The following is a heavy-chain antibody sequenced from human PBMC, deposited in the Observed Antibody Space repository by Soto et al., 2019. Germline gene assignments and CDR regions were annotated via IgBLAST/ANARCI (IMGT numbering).Heavy chain of an antibody. V-gene: IGHV4-4*07. J-gene: IGHJ4*02. CDR2: IYTSGST. Sequence: QVQLQESGPGLVKPSETLSLTCTVSGGSISSYYWSWIRQPAGKGLEWIGRIYTSGSTNYNPSLTSRVTMSVDTSKNQFSLKLSSVTAADTAVYYCARDSGSGWYLFFDYWGQGTLVTVSS. CDR3: ARDSGSGWYLFFDY. CDR1: GGSISSYY. D-gene: IGHD6-19*01.